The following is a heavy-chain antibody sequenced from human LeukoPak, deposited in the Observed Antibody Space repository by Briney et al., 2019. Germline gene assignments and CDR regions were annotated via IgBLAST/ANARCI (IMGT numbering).Heavy chain of an antibody. CDR3: ARATSSPLVRGVIIPPPFFDP. J-gene: IGHJ5*02. Sequence: SQTLSLTCAVSGDSISSGPYYWTWIRQHPGKGLEWIGYIYYSGSTYYNPSHKSRVTISIDTSKNHFSLKLRSVTAADTAVYYCARATSSPLVRGVIIPPPFFDPWGQGTLVTVSS. CDR1: GDSISSGPYY. CDR2: IYYSGST. V-gene: IGHV4-31*11. D-gene: IGHD3-10*01.